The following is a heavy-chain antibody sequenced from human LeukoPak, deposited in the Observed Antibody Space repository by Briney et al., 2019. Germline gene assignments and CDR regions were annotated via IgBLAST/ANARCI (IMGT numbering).Heavy chain of an antibody. J-gene: IGHJ4*02. D-gene: IGHD5-24*01. CDR3: TRVGYIDEGIDY. CDR2: ISDSGGRT. V-gene: IGHV3-23*01. Sequence: PGGSLRLSCVASGFTFSSHAMSWVRQAPGKGLEWVSAISDSGGRTYYADSVKGRFTVSRDNSKSTLYLQMNSLRAEDTAVYYCTRVGYIDEGIDYWGQGTLVTVSS. CDR1: GFTFSSHA.